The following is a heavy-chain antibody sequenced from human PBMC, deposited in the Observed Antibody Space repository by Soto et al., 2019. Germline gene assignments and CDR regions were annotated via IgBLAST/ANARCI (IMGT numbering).Heavy chain of an antibody. CDR2: IYYSGST. D-gene: IGHD3-22*01. J-gene: IGHJ4*02. CDR1: GGSISSISYY. V-gene: IGHV4-39*01. CDR3: MLGSGWKDFDY. Sequence: SETLSLTCTVSGGSISSISYYWGWIRQPPGKGLEWIGSIYYSGSTYYNPSLKSRVTISVDTSKNQFSLKLGSVTAADTAVYYCMLGSGWKDFDYWGQGTLVTVSS.